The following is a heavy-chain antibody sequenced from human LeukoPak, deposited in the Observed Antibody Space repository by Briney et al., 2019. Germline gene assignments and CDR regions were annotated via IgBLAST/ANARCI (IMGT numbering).Heavy chain of an antibody. D-gene: IGHD3-10*01. J-gene: IGHJ4*02. V-gene: IGHV1-3*01. CDR2: INAGNGNT. CDR3: ARFRGSGSYFDY. Sequence: GASVKVSCKASGYTFTSYAMHWVRQAPGQRLEWMGWINAGNGNTRYSQKFQGRDTIVRDTSASTAYMEMSSLRSEDTAVYYCARFRGSGSYFDYWGQGTLVTVSS. CDR1: GYTFTSYA.